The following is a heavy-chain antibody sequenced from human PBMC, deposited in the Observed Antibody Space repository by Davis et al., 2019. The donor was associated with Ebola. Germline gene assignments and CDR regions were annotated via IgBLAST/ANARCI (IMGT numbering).Heavy chain of an antibody. Sequence: PSETLSLTCAVYGGSFSGYYWSWIRQPPGKGLEWIGEIYHSGSTNYNPSLKNRVTISVDKSNNQFSLKLSSVTAADTAVYYCARDLTVTKAPYWYFDLWGRGTLVTVSS. CDR1: GGSFSGYY. CDR2: IYHSGST. CDR3: ARDLTVTKAPYWYFDL. D-gene: IGHD4-17*01. V-gene: IGHV4-34*01. J-gene: IGHJ2*01.